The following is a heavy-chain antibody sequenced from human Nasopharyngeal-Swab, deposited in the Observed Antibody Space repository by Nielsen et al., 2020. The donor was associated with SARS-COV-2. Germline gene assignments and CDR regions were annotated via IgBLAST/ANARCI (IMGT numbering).Heavy chain of an antibody. J-gene: IGHJ5*01. D-gene: IGHD3-22*01. V-gene: IGHV4-34*01. CDR1: GGSFTDYY. Sequence: SETLSLTCAVYGGSFTDYYWTWIRQPPGKGLEWIGEINHRGSTNYNPSLKIRVTISADTSKNQFSLNLSSVTAADTAVYYCARGLVDVNMMLVVIGFSYWLYSWGQGTLVTVSS. CDR2: INHRGST. CDR3: ARGLVDVNMMLVVIGFSYWLYS.